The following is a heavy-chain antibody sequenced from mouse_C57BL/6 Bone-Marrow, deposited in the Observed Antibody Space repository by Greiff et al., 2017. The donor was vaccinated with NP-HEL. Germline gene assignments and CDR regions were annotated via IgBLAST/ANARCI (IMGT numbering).Heavy chain of an antibody. Sequence: QVQLKESGPGLVAPSPRLSITCTVSGFSFPSYAISWVRQPPGKGLEWLGVIWTGSGTTSNSALKSRMSISKDNSKSQVFLKMNSRQTDDTAMYYCARDAYWGQGTLVTVSA. V-gene: IGHV2-9-1*01. CDR2: IWTGSGT. J-gene: IGHJ3*01. CDR1: GFSFPSYA. CDR3: ARDAY.